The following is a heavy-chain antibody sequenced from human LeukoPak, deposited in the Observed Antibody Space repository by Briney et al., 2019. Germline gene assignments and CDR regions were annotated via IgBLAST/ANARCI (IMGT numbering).Heavy chain of an antibody. CDR3: AKTGGGVRITIFGVVHNWFDP. V-gene: IGHV3-23*01. CDR1: GFTFSSFA. Sequence: SGGSLRLSCAASGFTFSSFAMSWVRQAPGKGLEWVSAISGSGGSTYYADSVKGRFTISRDNSKNTLYLQMNSLRAEDTAVYYCAKTGGGVRITIFGVVHNWFDPWGQGTLVTVSS. CDR2: ISGSGGST. D-gene: IGHD3-3*01. J-gene: IGHJ5*02.